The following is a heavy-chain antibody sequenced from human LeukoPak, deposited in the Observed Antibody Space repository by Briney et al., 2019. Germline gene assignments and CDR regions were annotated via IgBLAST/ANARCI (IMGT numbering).Heavy chain of an antibody. CDR1: GFTVTTNH. V-gene: IGHV3-53*01. CDR2: IHSGGTT. CDR3: ARRYCSTASCLTGHAFDI. Sequence: GGSLRLSCAASGFTVTTNHMSWVRQAPGRGLEWVSVIHSGGTTYYAESVTGRFTISRDNSKNTLYLQMNSLRAEDTAIYYCARRYCSTASCLTGHAFDIWGQGTMVTVSS. D-gene: IGHD2-2*01. J-gene: IGHJ3*02.